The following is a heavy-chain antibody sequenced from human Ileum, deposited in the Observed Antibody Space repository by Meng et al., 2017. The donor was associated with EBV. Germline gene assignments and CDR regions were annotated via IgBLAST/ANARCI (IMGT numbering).Heavy chain of an antibody. D-gene: IGHD3-16*01. Sequence: QVQLQESGPALGKPSGTLSLPCAGSGGSISRIKWWSWFRQPPGKGLEWIGEIYQSGSTTYNPSLKSRVTISVDKSKNQFSLKLSSVTAADTAVYYCARDFGPHQLWYWGQGTLVTVSS. CDR3: ARDFGPHQLWY. CDR1: GGSISRIKW. J-gene: IGHJ4*02. V-gene: IGHV4-4*02. CDR2: IYQSGST.